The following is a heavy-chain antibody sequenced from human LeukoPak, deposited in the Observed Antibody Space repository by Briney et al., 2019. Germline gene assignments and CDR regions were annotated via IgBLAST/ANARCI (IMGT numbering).Heavy chain of an antibody. V-gene: IGHV3-23*01. D-gene: IGHD3-22*01. J-gene: IGHJ4*02. CDR1: GFTFSSYA. Sequence: GGSLRLSCAASGFTFSSYAMSWVRQAPGKGLEWVSAISGSGGSTYYADSVKGRFTIPRDNSKNTLYLQMNSLRAEDTAVYYCAKPYYYDSSGYPPLGYWGQGTLVTVSS. CDR3: AKPYYYDSSGYPPLGY. CDR2: ISGSGGST.